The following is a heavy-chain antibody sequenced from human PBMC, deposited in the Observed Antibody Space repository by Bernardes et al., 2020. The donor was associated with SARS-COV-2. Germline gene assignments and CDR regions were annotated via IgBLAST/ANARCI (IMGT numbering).Heavy chain of an antibody. CDR3: AREDVPAAMSY. Sequence: GGCRSPSSVASGFTFSDYYLSWIRPAPGKGLEWVSYISSGSSYTNYADSVKGRFTISRDNAKNSLYLQMNSLRAEDTAVYYCAREDVPAAMSYWGQGTLVTVSS. J-gene: IGHJ4*02. V-gene: IGHV3-11*05. D-gene: IGHD2-2*01. CDR2: ISSGSSYT. CDR1: GFTFSDYY.